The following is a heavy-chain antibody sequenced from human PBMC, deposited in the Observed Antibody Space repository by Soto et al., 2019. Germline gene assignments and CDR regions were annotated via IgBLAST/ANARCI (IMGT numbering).Heavy chain of an antibody. CDR3: ARARPGGATTDVYYYYGMDV. D-gene: IGHD1-26*01. CDR2: INPSGGST. V-gene: IGHV1-46*01. Sequence: ASVKVSCKASGYTFTSYYMHSVRQAPGQGLEWMGIINPSGGSTSYAQKFQGRVTMTRDTSTSTVYMELSSLRSEDTAVYYCARARPGGATTDVYYYYGMDVWSQGSTVSVSS. CDR1: GYTFTSYY. J-gene: IGHJ6*02.